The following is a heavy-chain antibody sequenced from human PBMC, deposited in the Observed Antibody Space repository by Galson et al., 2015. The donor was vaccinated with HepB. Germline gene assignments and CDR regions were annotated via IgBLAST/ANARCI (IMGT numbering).Heavy chain of an antibody. CDR1: GFTFTNAW. Sequence: SLRLSCAASGFTFTNAWMNWVRQAPGKGLEWVGRIKSKTDGGTTDYAAPVKGRFAISRDDSKITLFLQMNSLKTEDTAVYYCTTGFSGSWPYYFYYGMDVWGQGTTVTVSS. CDR3: TTGFSGSWPYYFYYGMDV. J-gene: IGHJ6*02. V-gene: IGHV3-15*07. D-gene: IGHD6-13*01. CDR2: IKSKTDGGTT.